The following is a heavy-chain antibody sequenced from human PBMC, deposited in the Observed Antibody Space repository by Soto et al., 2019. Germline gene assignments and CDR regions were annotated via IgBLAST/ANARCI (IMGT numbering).Heavy chain of an antibody. CDR3: AREGGGPCPDY. CDR2: ISSSGNSI. D-gene: IGHD2-15*01. CDR1: GFIFRDYY. V-gene: IGHV3-11*01. Sequence: QVQLVESGGGLVKPGGSLRLSCAVSGFIFRDYYMSWIRQAPGKGLECVSYISSSGNSIYYADSVKGRFTISRDNAKNSLYLEMDSLRAEDTAIYYFAREGGGPCPDYWGQGTLVTVSS. J-gene: IGHJ4*02.